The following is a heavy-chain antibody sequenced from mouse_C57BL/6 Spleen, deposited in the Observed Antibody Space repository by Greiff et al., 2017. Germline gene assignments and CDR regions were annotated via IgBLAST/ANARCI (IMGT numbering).Heavy chain of an antibody. V-gene: IGHV1-50*01. J-gene: IGHJ2*01. CDR1: GYTFTSYW. Sequence: QVQLKQPGAELVKPGASVKLSCKASGYTFTSYWMQWVKQRPGQGLEWIGEIDPSDSYTNYNQKLKGKATLTVDTSSSTAYMQLSSLTSEDSAVYYCARRNLEDYFDYWGQGTTLTVSS. CDR3: ARRNLEDYFDY. CDR2: IDPSDSYT.